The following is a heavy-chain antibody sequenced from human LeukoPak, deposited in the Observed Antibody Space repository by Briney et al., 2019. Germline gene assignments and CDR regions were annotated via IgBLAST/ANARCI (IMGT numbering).Heavy chain of an antibody. CDR3: AKTGCSSMTCYTNC. CDR2: ISWNSGTI. D-gene: IGHD2-2*02. CDR1: GFTFDEYA. J-gene: IGHJ4*02. V-gene: IGHV3-9*01. Sequence: PGGSLRLSCAASGFTFDEYAKHWVRQAPGKGLEWVSSISWNSGTIAYADSVKGRFTVSRDNAKNSLYLQMGSLRAEDTALYYCAKTGCSSMTCYTNCWGRGTPVTVSS.